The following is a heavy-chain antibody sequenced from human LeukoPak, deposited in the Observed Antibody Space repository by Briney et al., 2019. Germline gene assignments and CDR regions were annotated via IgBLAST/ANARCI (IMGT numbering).Heavy chain of an antibody. J-gene: IGHJ5*02. CDR1: GGSFSGYY. CDR3: ARDPGSSHRFDP. CDR2: INHSGST. V-gene: IGHV4-34*01. Sequence: SETLSLTCAVYGGSFSGYYWSWIRQPPGKGLEWIGEINHSGSTNYNPSLKSRVTISVDTSKNQFSLKLSSVTAADTAVYYCARDPGSSHRFDPWGQGTLVTVSS. D-gene: IGHD2-2*01.